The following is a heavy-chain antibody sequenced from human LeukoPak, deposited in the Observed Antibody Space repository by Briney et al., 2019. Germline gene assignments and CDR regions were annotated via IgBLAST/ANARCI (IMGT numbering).Heavy chain of an antibody. D-gene: IGHD3-10*01. CDR2: INHRGSI. Sequence: SETLALTCAVYGGSFSGYYWSWIRQPPGKGLEWIGEINHRGSINYNPSLKSRVTISVGTPKNQFSLKLSSVTAADTAVYFCVRESADLITLLRGVGYWGQGTLVTVSS. CDR1: GGSFSGYY. V-gene: IGHV4-34*01. CDR3: VRESADLITLLRGVGY. J-gene: IGHJ4*02.